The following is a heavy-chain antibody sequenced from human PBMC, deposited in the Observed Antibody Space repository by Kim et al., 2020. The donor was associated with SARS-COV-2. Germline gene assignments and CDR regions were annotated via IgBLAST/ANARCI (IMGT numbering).Heavy chain of an antibody. J-gene: IGHJ4*01. D-gene: IGHD6-19*01. Sequence: GGSLRLSCAASGFTFSSYSMNWVRQAPGKGLEWVSCISRSSSSIYYADSVKGRFTISRDNAKNSLYLQMNSLRAEDTAVYYFAREPLAVATTSLFDYWG. V-gene: IGHV3-21*01. CDR2: ISRSSSSI. CDR3: AREPLAVATTSLFDY. CDR1: GFTFSSYS.